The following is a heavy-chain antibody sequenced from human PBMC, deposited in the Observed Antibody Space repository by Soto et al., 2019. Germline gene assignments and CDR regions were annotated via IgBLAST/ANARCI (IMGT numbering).Heavy chain of an antibody. CDR2: ISAYNGNT. J-gene: IGHJ3*02. D-gene: IGHD2-15*01. CDR3: AIDIYKYCSGGSCYLRLAFDI. CDR1: GYTFTSYG. Sequence: QVQLVQSGAEVKKPGASVKVSCKASGYTFTSYGISWVRQAPGQGLEWMGWISAYNGNTNYAQKLQGRVTMTTDTSTSTAYMELRSLRSDDTAVYYCAIDIYKYCSGGSCYLRLAFDIWGQGTMVTVSS. V-gene: IGHV1-18*01.